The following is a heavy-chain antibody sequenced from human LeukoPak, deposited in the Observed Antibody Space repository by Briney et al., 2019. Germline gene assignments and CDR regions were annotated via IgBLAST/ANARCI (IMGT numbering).Heavy chain of an antibody. CDR3: TTSNGSSSKDPFDY. CDR1: GFTFSNAW. V-gene: IGHV3-15*01. CDR2: IKSKTDGGTT. D-gene: IGHD1-26*01. Sequence: GGSLRLSCAASGFTFSNAWMSWVRQAPGKGLEWVGRIKSKTDGGTTDYAAPVKGRFTISRDDSKNTLYLQMNSLKTEDTAVYYCTTSNGSSSKDPFDYWGQGTLVTVSS. J-gene: IGHJ4*02.